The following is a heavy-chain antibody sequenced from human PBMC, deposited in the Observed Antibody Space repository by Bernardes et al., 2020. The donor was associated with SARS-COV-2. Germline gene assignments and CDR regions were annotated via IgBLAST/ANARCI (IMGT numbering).Heavy chain of an antibody. Sequence: SSSSYINYADSVKGRFTISRDNAKNSLYLQMNSLRVEDTAVYYCAAGATIAYWGQGTLVTASS. CDR2: SSSSYI. V-gene: IGHV3-21*01. D-gene: IGHD1-26*01. J-gene: IGHJ4*02. CDR3: AAGATIAY.